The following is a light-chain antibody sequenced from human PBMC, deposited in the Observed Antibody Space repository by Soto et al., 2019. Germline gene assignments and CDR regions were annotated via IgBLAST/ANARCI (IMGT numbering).Light chain of an antibody. V-gene: IGLV2-8*01. CDR3: SSYGGSSNFYV. Sequence: QSVLTQPPSASGSPGQSVTISCTGTSNDVGASEYVSWYQQHPGKAPKLIIYEVTKRPSGVPDRFSGSKSGNTASLTVSGLQAEDEADDHCSSYGGSSNFYVFGTGTKVTVL. CDR1: SNDVGASEY. CDR2: EVT. J-gene: IGLJ1*01.